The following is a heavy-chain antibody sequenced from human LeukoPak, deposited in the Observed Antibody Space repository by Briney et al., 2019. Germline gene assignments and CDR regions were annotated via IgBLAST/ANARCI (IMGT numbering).Heavy chain of an antibody. J-gene: IGHJ3*02. D-gene: IGHD3-10*01. V-gene: IGHV4-4*09. CDR3: ARRMVRGVIIFDAFDI. CDR2: IYTSGST. Sequence: PSETLSLTCTVSGGSISSYYWSWIRQPPGKGLEWIGYIYTSGSTNCNPSLKSRVTISVDTSKNQFSLKLSPVTAADTAVYYCARRMVRGVIIFDAFDIWGQGTMVTVSS. CDR1: GGSISSYY.